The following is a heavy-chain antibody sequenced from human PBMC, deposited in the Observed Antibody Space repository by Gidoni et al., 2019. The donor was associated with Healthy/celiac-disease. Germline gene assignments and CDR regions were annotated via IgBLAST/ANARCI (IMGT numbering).Heavy chain of an antibody. V-gene: IGHV1-2*02. CDR1: GYTFTGYY. CDR3: ARPPLAGTGLVAFDI. J-gene: IGHJ3*02. CDR2: IHPNSGGT. Sequence: QVQLVQSGAEVKKPGASVKVSCKASGYTFTGYYMHGVRQAPGQWLEWMGWIHPNSGGTNYAQKFQGRVTMTRDTSISTAYMELSRLRSDDTAVYYCARPPLAGTGLVAFDIWGQGTMVTVSS. D-gene: IGHD6-19*01.